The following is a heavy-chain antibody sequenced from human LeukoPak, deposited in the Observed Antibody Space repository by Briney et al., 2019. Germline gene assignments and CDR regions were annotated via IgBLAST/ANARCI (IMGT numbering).Heavy chain of an antibody. CDR1: GDSISTYY. V-gene: IGHV4-59*01. D-gene: IGHD3-10*01. Sequence: SETLSLTCTVSGDSISTYYWSWIRQPPGKGLEWIGYIYYSVSSDYNPSPKRRVTMSVDVSTNQISLKLSSVTAADTAVYYCARGSGGDGSGSLWGQGTLVTVSS. CDR2: IYYSVSS. CDR3: ARGSGGDGSGSL. J-gene: IGHJ4*02.